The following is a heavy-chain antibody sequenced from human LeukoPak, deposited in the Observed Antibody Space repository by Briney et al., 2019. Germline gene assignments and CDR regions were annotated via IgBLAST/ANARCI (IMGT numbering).Heavy chain of an antibody. D-gene: IGHD6-19*01. V-gene: IGHV3-21*01. Sequence: GGSLRLSCAASGFTFSSYSMNWVRQAPGKGLEWVSSISSSSSYIYYADSVKGRFTISRDNAKNSLYLQMNSLRAEDTAVYYCARSEWLVRTYYFDYWGQGTLVTVPS. CDR3: ARSEWLVRTYYFDY. J-gene: IGHJ4*02. CDR2: ISSSSSYI. CDR1: GFTFSSYS.